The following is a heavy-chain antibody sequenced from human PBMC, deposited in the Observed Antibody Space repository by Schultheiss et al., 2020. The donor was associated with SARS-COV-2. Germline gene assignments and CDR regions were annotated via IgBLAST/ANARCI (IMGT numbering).Heavy chain of an antibody. CDR1: GFTFSSYA. D-gene: IGHD6-13*01. J-gene: IGHJ4*02. CDR2: IYSGGST. CDR3: TRIAAAGLFDY. V-gene: IGHV3-23*03. Sequence: GGSLRLSCAASGFTFSSYAMSWVRQAPGKGLEWVSVIYSGGSTYYADSVKGRFTISRDNSKNTLYLQMNSLRAEDTAVYYCTRIAAAGLFDYWGQGTLVTVS.